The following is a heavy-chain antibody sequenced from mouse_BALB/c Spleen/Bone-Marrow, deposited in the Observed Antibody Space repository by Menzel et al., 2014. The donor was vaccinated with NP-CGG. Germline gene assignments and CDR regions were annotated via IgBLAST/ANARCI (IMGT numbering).Heavy chain of an antibody. CDR3: ANYRYGWYFDV. J-gene: IGHJ1*01. Sequence: EVQLMESGAELVKPGASVKLSCTASGFNIKDTYMHWVKQRPEQGLEWIGRIDPANGNTKYDPKFQGKATITADTSSNTAYLQRSSLTSEDTAVYYCANYRYGWYFDVWGAGTTVTVSS. CDR1: GFNIKDTY. D-gene: IGHD2-14*01. CDR2: IDPANGNT. V-gene: IGHV14-3*02.